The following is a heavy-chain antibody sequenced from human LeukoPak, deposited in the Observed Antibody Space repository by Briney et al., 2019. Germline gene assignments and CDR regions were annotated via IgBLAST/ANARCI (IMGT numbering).Heavy chain of an antibody. J-gene: IGHJ1*01. CDR1: GGSISSYY. D-gene: IGHD6-19*01. V-gene: IGHV4-59*01. CDR2: IYYSGST. CDR3: ARVVAGTKDFQH. Sequence: SETLSLTCTVSGGSISSYYWSWIRQPPGKGLEWIGYIYYSGSTNYNPSLKSRVTISVDTSKNQSSLKLSSVTAADTAVYYCARVVAGTKDFQHWGQGTLVTVSS.